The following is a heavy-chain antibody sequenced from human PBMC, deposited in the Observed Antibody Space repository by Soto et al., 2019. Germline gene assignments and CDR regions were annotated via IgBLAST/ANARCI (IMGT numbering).Heavy chain of an antibody. V-gene: IGHV3-48*01. CDR3: ARETYYDFWSGPYYGMDV. J-gene: IGHJ6*02. CDR1: GFTFRNYN. Sequence: GGSLRLSCAASGFTFRNYNMNWVRQAPGKGLEWLSYISGASGTIYYADSVKGRFTISRDNSKNTLYLQMNSLRAEDTAVYYCARETYYDFWSGPYYGMDVWGQGTTVTVSS. D-gene: IGHD3-3*01. CDR2: ISGASGTI.